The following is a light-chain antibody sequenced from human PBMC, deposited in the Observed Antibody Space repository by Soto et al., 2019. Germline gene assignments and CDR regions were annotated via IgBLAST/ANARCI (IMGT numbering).Light chain of an antibody. Sequence: DSQMTQFPSSLSASVGDRVTITCRASQGISNYLVWCQQKPGKGTKLLIYAASTLQSGVTSRLSGSGSGTDFTLNISNLQTENVATYYCQNYTDAPLTFGQETKVEIK. V-gene: IGKV1-27*01. CDR1: QGISNY. J-gene: IGKJ1*01. CDR3: QNYTDAPLT. CDR2: AAS.